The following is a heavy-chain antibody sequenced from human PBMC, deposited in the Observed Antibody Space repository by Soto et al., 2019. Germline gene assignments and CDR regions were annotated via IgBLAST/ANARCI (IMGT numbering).Heavy chain of an antibody. CDR1: GYTFTSYA. Sequence: QVQFVQSGAEVKKPGASVKVSCKASGYTFTSYAMHWVRQAPGQRIEWMGWINVGTGNTKYSQRFQDRVTITSDTSASTAHTELSSLRSEDTAMYYCARDRGYANYGMDVWGQGTTVTVSS. CDR3: ARDRGYANYGMDV. D-gene: IGHD3-22*01. CDR2: INVGTGNT. V-gene: IGHV1-3*01. J-gene: IGHJ6*02.